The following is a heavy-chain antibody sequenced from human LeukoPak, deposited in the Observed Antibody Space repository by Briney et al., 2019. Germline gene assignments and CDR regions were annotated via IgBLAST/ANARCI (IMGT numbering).Heavy chain of an antibody. D-gene: IGHD1-26*01. Sequence: SVKVSCKASGFTFTSSAMQWVRQARGQRLGWIGWIVVGSGNTNYAQKFQERVTITRDMSTSTAYMELSSLRSEDTAVYYCAAGVGATLVEDNWFDPWGQGTLVTVSS. CDR2: IVVGSGNT. J-gene: IGHJ5*02. CDR1: GFTFTSSA. CDR3: AAGVGATLVEDNWFDP. V-gene: IGHV1-58*02.